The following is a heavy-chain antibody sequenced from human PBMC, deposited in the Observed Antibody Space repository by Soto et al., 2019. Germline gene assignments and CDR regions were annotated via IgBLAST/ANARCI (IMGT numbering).Heavy chain of an antibody. V-gene: IGHV3-23*01. CDR2: ISGSGGST. CDR3: AKRSLGPYGSWTRSYYYYYMDV. J-gene: IGHJ6*03. CDR1: GFTFSRYA. Sequence: EVQLLESGGGLVQPGGSLRLSCAASGFTFSRYAMSWVRQAPGKGLEWVSAISGSGGSTYYADSVKGRFTISRDNSKNTLYLQMNSLRAQDTAVYSCAKRSLGPYGSWTRSYYYYYMDVWGNGTTVTVSS. D-gene: IGHD3-10*01.